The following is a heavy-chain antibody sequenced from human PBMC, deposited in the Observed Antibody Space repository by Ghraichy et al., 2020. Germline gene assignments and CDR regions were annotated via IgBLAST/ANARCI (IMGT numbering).Heavy chain of an antibody. CDR1: GFTFSSYA. CDR2: ISVSGGHT. J-gene: IGHJ4*02. Sequence: GGSLRLSCAASGFTFSSYAMSWVRQAPGKGLEWVSSISVSGGHTDYAGSVKGRFAISRDDSKNTLYLQMNTLRVEDTAIYYCVKRGTAGSYYFDYWGQGTLVTVSS. CDR3: VKRGTAGSYYFDY. V-gene: IGHV3-23*01. D-gene: IGHD1/OR15-1a*01.